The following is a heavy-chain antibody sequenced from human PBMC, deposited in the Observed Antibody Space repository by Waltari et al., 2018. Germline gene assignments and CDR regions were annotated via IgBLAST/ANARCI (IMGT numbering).Heavy chain of an antibody. CDR3: ARDGGIAAAGTGYYYGRDV. CDR1: GGTFSSYA. Sequence: QVQLVQSGAEVKKPGSSVKVSCKASGGTFSSYAISWVRQAPGQGLEWMGGIIPIFGTANYEQKFQGRVTITTDESTSTAYMELSSLRSEDTAVYYCARDGGIAAAGTGYYYGRDVWGQGTTVTVSS. CDR2: IIPIFGTA. V-gene: IGHV1-69*05. D-gene: IGHD6-13*01. J-gene: IGHJ6*02.